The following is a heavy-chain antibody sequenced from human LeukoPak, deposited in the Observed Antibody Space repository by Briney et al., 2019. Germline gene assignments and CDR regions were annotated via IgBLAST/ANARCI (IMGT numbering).Heavy chain of an antibody. CDR3: ARDTLGEGEDANYAVYYFDY. J-gene: IGHJ4*02. D-gene: IGHD4/OR15-4a*01. CDR1: GFRFNTYW. Sequence: GGSLRLSCAASGFRFNTYWMSWVRQAPGEGLEWVANIKQDGNEKRSADYVKGRLTISRDNGKNSMDLQMTSLSADDTAVYYCARDTLGEGEDANYAVYYFDYWGQGTVVTVSS. CDR2: IKQDGNEK. V-gene: IGHV3-7*01.